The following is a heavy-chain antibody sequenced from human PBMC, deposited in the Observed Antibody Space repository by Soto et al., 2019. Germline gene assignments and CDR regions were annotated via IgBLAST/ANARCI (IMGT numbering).Heavy chain of an antibody. J-gene: IGHJ3*02. D-gene: IGHD3-22*01. CDR1: GYTFTSYY. CDR3: ARVSYYYDSSGYYSGAFDI. Sequence: ASVKVSCKASGYTFTSYYMHWVRQAPGQGLEWMGIINPSGGSTSYAQKFQGRVTMTRDTSTSTVYMELSSLRSEDTAVYYCARVSYYYDSSGYYSGAFDIWGQGTMVTVSS. CDR2: INPSGGST. V-gene: IGHV1-46*03.